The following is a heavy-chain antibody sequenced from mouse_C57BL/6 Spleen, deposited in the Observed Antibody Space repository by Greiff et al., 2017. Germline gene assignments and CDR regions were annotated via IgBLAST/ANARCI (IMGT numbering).Heavy chain of an antibody. V-gene: IGHV1-64*01. CDR2: IHPNSGST. CDR1: GYTFTSYW. Sequence: QVQLQQPGAELVKPGASVKLSCKASGYTFTSYWMHWVNQRPGQGLEWIGMIHPNSGSTNYNEKFKSKATLTVGKSSSTAYMQLSSLTSEDSAVYYGARGYSNYVATYWGQGTLVTVSA. D-gene: IGHD2-5*01. CDR3: ARGYSNYVATY. J-gene: IGHJ3*01.